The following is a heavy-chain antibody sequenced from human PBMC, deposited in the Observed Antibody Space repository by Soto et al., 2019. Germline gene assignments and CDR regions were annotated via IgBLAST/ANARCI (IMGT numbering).Heavy chain of an antibody. CDR2: IYHSGST. V-gene: IGHV4-38-2*01. J-gene: IGHJ4*02. CDR1: GYSISSGYY. D-gene: IGHD3-22*01. CDR3: ARVPDYYDSSGRLYYFDY. Sequence: SETLSLTCAVSGYSISSGYYWGWIRQPPGKGLEWIGSIYHSGSTYYNPSLKSRVTISVDTSKNQFSLKLSSVTAADTAVYYCARVPDYYDSSGRLYYFDYWGQGTLVTAPQ.